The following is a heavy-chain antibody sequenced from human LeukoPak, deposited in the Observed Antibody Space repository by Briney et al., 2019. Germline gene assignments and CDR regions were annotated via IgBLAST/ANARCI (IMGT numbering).Heavy chain of an antibody. CDR1: GYTFTDYY. CDR2: INPNSGDT. V-gene: IGHV1-2*02. J-gene: IGHJ4*02. Sequence: ASVKVSCKASGYTFTDYYLHWVQQAPGQGLEWMGWINPNSGDTDYAQKFQGRVTMTRDTSISTAYMELSRLRYDDTAVYYCARDMDTGPDLFDYWGQGTLVTVSS. D-gene: IGHD5-18*01. CDR3: ARDMDTGPDLFDY.